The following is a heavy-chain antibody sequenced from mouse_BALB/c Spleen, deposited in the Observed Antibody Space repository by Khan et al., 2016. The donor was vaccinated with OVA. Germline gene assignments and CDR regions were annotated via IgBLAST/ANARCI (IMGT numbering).Heavy chain of an antibody. CDR2: INTYTGEP. D-gene: IGHD6-2*01. CDR1: GYTFTNYG. J-gene: IGHJ1*01. Sequence: QIQLVQSGPELKKPGETVKISCKASGYTFTNYGMNWVKQAPGKGLKWMGWINTYTGEPTYADDFKGRFVFSLGTSASTAYLQISNLKNEDMTTYFSARISSYWYSDVWGAGTTVTVSS. V-gene: IGHV9-1*02. CDR3: ARISSYWYSDV.